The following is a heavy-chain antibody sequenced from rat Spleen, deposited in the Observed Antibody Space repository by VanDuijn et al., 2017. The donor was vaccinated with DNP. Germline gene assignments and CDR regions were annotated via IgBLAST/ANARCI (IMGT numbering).Heavy chain of an antibody. D-gene: IGHD1-1*01. J-gene: IGHJ1*01. CDR1: GFTFSNYD. Sequence: EVQLVESGGGLVQPGRSMKLSCAASGFTFSNYDMAWVRQAPKKGLEWVAYISYEGSSTSYGNSVKGRFTISRDNAKTTLYLQMNSLRSEATATYYCARGVYYYSATYWYFDFWGPGTMVTVSS. CDR3: ARGVYYYSATYWYFDF. V-gene: IGHV5-22*01. CDR2: ISYEGSST.